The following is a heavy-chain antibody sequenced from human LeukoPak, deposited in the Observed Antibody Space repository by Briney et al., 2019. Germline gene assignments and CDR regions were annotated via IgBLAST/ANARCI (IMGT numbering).Heavy chain of an antibody. CDR2: TYYRSTWYN. CDR3: ARRLTQYDCFDP. J-gene: IGHJ5*02. Sequence: SQTLSLTCAISGDSVLSNSVTWNWIRQSPSRGLEWLGRTYYRSTWYNDHAVSVRGRITVNPDTSKNQFSLHLNSVTPEDTAVYYCARRLTQYDCFDPWGQGILVTVSS. CDR1: GDSVLSNSVT. V-gene: IGHV6-1*01. D-gene: IGHD2-2*01.